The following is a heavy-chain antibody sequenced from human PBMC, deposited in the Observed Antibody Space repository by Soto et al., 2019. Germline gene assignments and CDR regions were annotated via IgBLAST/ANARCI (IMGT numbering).Heavy chain of an antibody. J-gene: IGHJ4*02. CDR1: GFTFSSYG. Sequence: GGSLRLSCAASGFTFSSYGMHLVRQAPGKGLECVSVISYDGGNKYHADSVQGRFTISRDNSKKTLYLQMNSLRTEDTAVYYCAKDLRGISAAGTFFDYWGQGTLVTVSS. V-gene: IGHV3-30*18. CDR3: AKDLRGISAAGTFFDY. D-gene: IGHD6-13*01. CDR2: ISYDGGNK.